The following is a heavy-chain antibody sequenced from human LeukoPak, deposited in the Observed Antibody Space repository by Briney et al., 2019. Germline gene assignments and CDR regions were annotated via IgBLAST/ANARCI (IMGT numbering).Heavy chain of an antibody. CDR1: GFTVSSNY. Sequence: GGSLRLSCVVSGFTVSSNYMSWVRRAPGKGLEWVSVLYSGSTTYYADSVKGRFTISRDNSRNTLYLQMNSLRAEGTGVYYCARGGATVGSWYSDNWFDPWGQGTLVTVSS. V-gene: IGHV3-53*01. CDR3: ARGGATVGSWYSDNWFDP. J-gene: IGHJ5*02. CDR2: LYSGSTT. D-gene: IGHD6-13*01.